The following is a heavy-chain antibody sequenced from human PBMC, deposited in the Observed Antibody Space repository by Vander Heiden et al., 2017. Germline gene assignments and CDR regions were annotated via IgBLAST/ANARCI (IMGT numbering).Heavy chain of an antibody. J-gene: IGHJ4*02. D-gene: IGHD3-3*01. V-gene: IGHV1-46*01. CDR2: IIPSGGST. CDR1: GYTFTNYY. Sequence: QVQLVQSGAEVKKPGASVKLSCQASGYTFTNYYIHWVRQAPGQGLEWMGIIIPSGGSTTYAQKFQGRVAMTRDTSTTTVYMELSSLRSEDTAVYYCARDLARLLEWNNFDHWGQGSLVTVSS. CDR3: ARDLARLLEWNNFDH.